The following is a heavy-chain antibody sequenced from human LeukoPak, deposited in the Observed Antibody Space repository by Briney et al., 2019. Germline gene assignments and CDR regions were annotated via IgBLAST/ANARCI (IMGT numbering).Heavy chain of an antibody. CDR1: GYTFTIYD. Sequence: ASVNLSYKASGYTFTIYDINWVPQASGQGLEWMGWMNPNSGNTVYAQKFQGRVTMTRNTSISTAYMELSSLRSEDTAVYYCARSLPYYDFWSGKIGYYYYGMDVWGQGTTVTVSS. D-gene: IGHD3-3*01. J-gene: IGHJ6*02. V-gene: IGHV1-8*01. CDR2: MNPNSGNT. CDR3: ARSLPYYDFWSGKIGYYYYGMDV.